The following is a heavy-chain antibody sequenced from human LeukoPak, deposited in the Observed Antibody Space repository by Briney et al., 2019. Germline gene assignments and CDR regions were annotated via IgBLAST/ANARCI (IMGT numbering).Heavy chain of an antibody. V-gene: IGHV3-23*01. CDR3: ARACSGGSCYLAAFDM. CDR1: GFTFRSYA. J-gene: IGHJ3*02. CDR2: ISDDGGST. Sequence: PGGSLRLSCAAAGFTFRSYAMSWVRQVPGKGLEWVSAISDDGGSTYYADSVKGRFTISRDNSKNTLFLQMNSLRAEDTAVYYCARACSGGSCYLAAFDMWGRGTMVTVSS. D-gene: IGHD2-15*01.